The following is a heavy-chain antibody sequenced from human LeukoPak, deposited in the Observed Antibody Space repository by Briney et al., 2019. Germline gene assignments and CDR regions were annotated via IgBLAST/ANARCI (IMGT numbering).Heavy chain of an antibody. J-gene: IGHJ4*02. Sequence: GASVKVSCKTSGYTFTGYYMHWVGQAPGQGLEWMGWIDPNSGGTNYAQKFQGRVTMTRDTSIGTAYMELSGLTSDDTAVYYCARTGGYYDSSGYLYYFDYWGQGTLVTVSS. CDR1: GYTFTGYY. D-gene: IGHD3-22*01. CDR3: ARTGGYYDSSGYLYYFDY. V-gene: IGHV1-2*02. CDR2: IDPNSGGT.